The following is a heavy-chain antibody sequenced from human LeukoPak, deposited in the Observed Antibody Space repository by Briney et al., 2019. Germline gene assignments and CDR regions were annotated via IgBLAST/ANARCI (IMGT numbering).Heavy chain of an antibody. CDR2: ISSSSSYI. J-gene: IGHJ4*02. D-gene: IGHD6-19*01. CDR3: ASQARIAVAGKRGDY. V-gene: IGHV3-21*01. Sequence: GGSLRFSCAASGFTFSSYSMNWVRQAPGKGLEWVSSISSSSSYIYYADSVKGRFTISRDNAKNSLYLQMNSLRAEDTAVYYCASQARIAVAGKRGDYWGQGTLVTVSS. CDR1: GFTFSSYS.